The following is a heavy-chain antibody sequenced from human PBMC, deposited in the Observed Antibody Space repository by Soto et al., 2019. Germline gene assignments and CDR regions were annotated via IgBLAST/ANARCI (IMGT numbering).Heavy chain of an antibody. D-gene: IGHD3-3*01. CDR3: AREGILGPFDAYDL. CDR1: TFTSSG. CDR2: ISTHNGNT. Sequence: QVPLVQSGAEVKKPGASVKVSCKASTFTSSGISWVRQAPGQGLEWMGWISTHNGNTIYAQTFRGRVTMTLDTSTTTVYMELRSLRSDDTAVYFCAREGILGPFDAYDLWGQGTMVTVSS. J-gene: IGHJ3*01. V-gene: IGHV1-18*04.